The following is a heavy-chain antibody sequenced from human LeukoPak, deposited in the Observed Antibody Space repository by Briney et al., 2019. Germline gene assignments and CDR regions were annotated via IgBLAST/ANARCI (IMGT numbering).Heavy chain of an antibody. V-gene: IGHV3-21*01. Sequence: GGSLRLSCAASGFTFNSYSMNWVRQAPGKGLEWVSSISSSNSYMFYADSVKGRFTISRDNAKNSLYLQMNSLRAEDTAVYYCARDRCSGGSCYFLDYWGQGTLVTVSS. J-gene: IGHJ4*02. CDR2: ISSSNSYM. D-gene: IGHD2-15*01. CDR3: ARDRCSGGSCYFLDY. CDR1: GFTFNSYS.